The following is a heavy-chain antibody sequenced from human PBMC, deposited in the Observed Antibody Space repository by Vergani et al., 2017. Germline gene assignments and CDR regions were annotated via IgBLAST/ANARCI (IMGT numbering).Heavy chain of an antibody. CDR3: SRGRGYSFGYSDY. J-gene: IGHJ4*02. D-gene: IGHD5-18*01. CDR2: IRNKAYGGTT. V-gene: IGHV3-49*04. Sequence: EVQLVESGGGLVPPRRSLRLSCAASGFSFGDYAMTWVRQAPGKGLEWVAFIRNKAYGGTTEYAASVKGRFTISRDDSKRLAYLQLNGLKTEDTAVYFCSRGRGYSFGYSDYWGQGTLVTVSS. CDR1: GFSFGDYA.